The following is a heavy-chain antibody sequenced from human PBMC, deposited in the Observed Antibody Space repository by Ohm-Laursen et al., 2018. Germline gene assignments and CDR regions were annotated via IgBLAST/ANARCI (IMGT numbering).Heavy chain of an antibody. CDR1: GGTFSSYA. Sequence: GSSVKVSCKASGGTFSSYAISWVRQAPGQGLEWMGRIIPILGIANYAQKFQGRVTITADKSTSTAYMELSSLRSEDTAVYYCARGAWDDAFDIWGQGTMVTVSS. CDR2: IIPILGIA. CDR3: ARGAWDDAFDI. D-gene: IGHD1-26*01. J-gene: IGHJ3*02. V-gene: IGHV1-69*04.